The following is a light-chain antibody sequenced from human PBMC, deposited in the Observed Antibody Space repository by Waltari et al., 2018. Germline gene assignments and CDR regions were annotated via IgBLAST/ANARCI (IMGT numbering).Light chain of an antibody. Sequence: DIQMTQSPSTLSASVGDRVTITCRASQSISSWLAWYQQKPGKAPKLLIYKASSLESGVPSRFSGSGSGTEFILTISSLQPDDFATYYCQQYSSPWTFGQGTKVEIK. J-gene: IGKJ1*01. CDR1: QSISSW. CDR2: KAS. V-gene: IGKV1-5*03. CDR3: QQYSSPWT.